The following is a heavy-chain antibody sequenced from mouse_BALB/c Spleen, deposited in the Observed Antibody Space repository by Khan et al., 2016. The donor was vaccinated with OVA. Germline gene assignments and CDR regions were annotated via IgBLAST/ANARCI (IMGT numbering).Heavy chain of an antibody. CDR2: ISYDSNII. CDR3: ARLGDGGYVEV. Sequence: EVELVESGGGLVQPGGSRKLSCAASGFTFSNFGMHWVRQAPEKGLEWVAFISYDSNIIYSADTLKGRFTISRDNPKTTLFLPMTSLRSEDTAMYYCARLGDGGYVEVWGAGTTVTVSS. V-gene: IGHV5-17*02. CDR1: GFTFSNFG. J-gene: IGHJ1*01. D-gene: IGHD2-3*01.